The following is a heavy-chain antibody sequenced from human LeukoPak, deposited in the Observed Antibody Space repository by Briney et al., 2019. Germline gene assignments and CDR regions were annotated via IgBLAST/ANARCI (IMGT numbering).Heavy chain of an antibody. V-gene: IGHV3-30*04. Sequence: GRSLRLSCAASGFTFSSYAMRWVRQAPGKGLEWVAVISYDGSNKYYADSVKGRFTISRDNSKNTLYLQMNSLRAEDTAVYYCARDPRPTSLLWFGELYAPFDYWGQGTLVTVSS. CDR2: ISYDGSNK. CDR1: GFTFSSYA. J-gene: IGHJ4*02. D-gene: IGHD3-10*01. CDR3: ARDPRPTSLLWFGELYAPFDY.